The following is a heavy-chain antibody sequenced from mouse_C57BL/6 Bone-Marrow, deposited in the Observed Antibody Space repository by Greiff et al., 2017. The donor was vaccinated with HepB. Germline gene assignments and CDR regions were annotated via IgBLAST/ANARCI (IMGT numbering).Heavy chain of an antibody. Sequence: EVQLQQSGPGLVKPSQSLSLTCSVTGYSITSGYYWNWIRQFPGNKLEWMGYISYDGSNNYNPSLKNRISITRDTSKNQFFLKLNSVTTEDTATYYCARVYYYGSIHYFDYWGQGTTLTVSS. CDR2: ISYDGSN. J-gene: IGHJ2*01. CDR1: GYSITSGYY. V-gene: IGHV3-6*01. D-gene: IGHD1-1*01. CDR3: ARVYYYGSIHYFDY.